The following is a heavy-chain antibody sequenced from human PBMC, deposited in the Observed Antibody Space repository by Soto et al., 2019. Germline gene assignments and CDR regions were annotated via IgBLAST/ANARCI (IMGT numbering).Heavy chain of an antibody. CDR3: ARGTAAAGTPHWFDP. D-gene: IGHD6-13*01. Sequence: GASVKVSCKASGYTFTGYYMHWVRQAPGQGLEWMGWINPNSGGTNYAQKFQGWVTMTRDTSISTAYMELSRLRSDDTAVYYCARGTAAAGTPHWFDPWGQGTLVTVSS. V-gene: IGHV1-2*04. J-gene: IGHJ5*02. CDR2: INPNSGGT. CDR1: GYTFTGYY.